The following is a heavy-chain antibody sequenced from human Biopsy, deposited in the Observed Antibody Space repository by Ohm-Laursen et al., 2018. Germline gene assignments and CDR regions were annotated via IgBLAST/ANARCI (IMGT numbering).Heavy chain of an antibody. J-gene: IGHJ4*02. CDR3: ARDKYRSWNYFDN. CDR1: GYTFITYY. V-gene: IGHV1-46*01. D-gene: IGHD6-19*01. Sequence: VASVKVSCKAFGYTFITYYVNWVRQAPGQGLEWMGKINPSGGSTSYAQKFQGRVTMTRDTSTTTVYMELSSLRSEDTAVYYCARDKYRSWNYFDNWGQGSLVTVSS. CDR2: INPSGGST.